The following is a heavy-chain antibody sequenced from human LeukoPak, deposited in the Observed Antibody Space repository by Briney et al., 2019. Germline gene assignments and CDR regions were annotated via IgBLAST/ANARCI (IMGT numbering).Heavy chain of an antibody. J-gene: IGHJ4*02. Sequence: PGGSLRLSCAASGFTFSTYSMNWVRQAPGKGLEWVSYVSSSSSNIFYADSVKGRFTISRDDAQNSLYLQMNSLRAEDTAVCYCARDDTVTSHFDYWGQGTLVTVSS. V-gene: IGHV3-48*01. CDR3: ARDDTVTSHFDY. CDR1: GFTFSTYS. D-gene: IGHD4-11*01. CDR2: VSSSSSNI.